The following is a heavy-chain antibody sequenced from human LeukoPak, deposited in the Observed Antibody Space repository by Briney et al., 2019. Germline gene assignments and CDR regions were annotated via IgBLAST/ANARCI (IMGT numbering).Heavy chain of an antibody. CDR2: IYYSGKT. J-gene: IGHJ3*02. D-gene: IGHD2-21*01. CDR3: ARNPPIPGVQGVAFDI. Sequence: MSSETLSLTCTVSGGSISSTYYWCWVRQPPGKGLEWIGSIYYSGKTYYNTSLKSRLIISVDTSKNQFSLKLSSVTAADTAVYYCARNPPIPGVQGVAFDIWGQGTMVTVSS. CDR1: GGSISSTYY. V-gene: IGHV4-39*07.